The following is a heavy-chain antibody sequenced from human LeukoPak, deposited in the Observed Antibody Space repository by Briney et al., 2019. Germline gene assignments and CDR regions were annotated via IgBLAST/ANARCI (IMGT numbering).Heavy chain of an antibody. CDR2: IYYSGST. D-gene: IGHD4-17*01. V-gene: IGHV4-39*01. CDR1: GGSISRSSYY. J-gene: IGHJ5*02. Sequence: SETLSLTCTVSGGSISRSSYYWGWIRQPPGKGLEWIGSIYYSGSTYYNPSLKSRVTISVDTSKNQFSLKLSSVTAADTAVYYCARHYGDYGFGPWGQGTLVTVSS. CDR3: ARHYGDYGFGP.